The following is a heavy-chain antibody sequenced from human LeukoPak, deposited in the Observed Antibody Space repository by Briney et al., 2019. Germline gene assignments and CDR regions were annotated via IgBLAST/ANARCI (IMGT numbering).Heavy chain of an antibody. V-gene: IGHV4-59*01. Sequence: PSETLSLTCTVSGGSISGYYWSWIPQPPGKGLEWIGYIYNSGSTTYNPSLKSRVNISVDTSKNQFSLRLRSVTAVDTAVYYCARDGLQGSILWGQGTLVTVSS. D-gene: IGHD4-11*01. CDR3: ARDGLQGSIL. CDR2: IYNSGST. CDR1: GGSISGYY. J-gene: IGHJ4*02.